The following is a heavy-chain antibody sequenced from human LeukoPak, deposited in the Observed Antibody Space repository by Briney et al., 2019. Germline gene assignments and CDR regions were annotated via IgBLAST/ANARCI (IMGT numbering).Heavy chain of an antibody. Sequence: SETLSLTCAVSGGSISSSNWWSWVRQPPGKGLEWIGEIYHSGSTNYNPSLKSRVTISVDKSKNQFSLKLSSVTAADTAVYYCARHFRRGGIVDAFDIWGQGTMVTVSS. V-gene: IGHV4-4*02. D-gene: IGHD3-3*02. CDR3: ARHFRRGGIVDAFDI. CDR2: IYHSGST. CDR1: GGSISSSNW. J-gene: IGHJ3*02.